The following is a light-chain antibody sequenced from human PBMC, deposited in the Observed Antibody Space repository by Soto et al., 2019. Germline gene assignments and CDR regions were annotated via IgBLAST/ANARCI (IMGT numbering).Light chain of an antibody. V-gene: IGKV1-5*01. Sequence: DIQMTQSPSTLSASVGYRVTITCRASQSISSWLAWYQQKPGKAPKLLIYDASSLESGVPSRFSGSGSGTEFTLTISSLQPDDFATYYCQQYNSYSPTWTFGQGTKVEIK. CDR3: QQYNSYSPTWT. CDR1: QSISSW. J-gene: IGKJ1*01. CDR2: DAS.